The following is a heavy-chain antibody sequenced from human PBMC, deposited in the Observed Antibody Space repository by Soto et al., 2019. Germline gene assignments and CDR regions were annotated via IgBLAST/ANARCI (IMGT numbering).Heavy chain of an antibody. V-gene: IGHV1-18*04. J-gene: IGHJ4*02. CDR2: INPYNGKT. D-gene: IGHD2-15*01. CDR1: GYIFSTHG. CDR3: ARVQIVVVVGGTPADY. Sequence: QVQLEQSGAEVKKSGASVKVSCKASGYIFSTHGINWVRQAPGQGLERMGWINPYNGKTNYAQKFQGRVTMTTETSRKTAYMELRSLRSDDTAVYYCARVQIVVVVGGTPADYWGQGTLVTVSS.